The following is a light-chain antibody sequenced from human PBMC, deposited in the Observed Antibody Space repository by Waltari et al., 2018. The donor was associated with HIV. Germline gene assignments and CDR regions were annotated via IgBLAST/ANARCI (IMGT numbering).Light chain of an antibody. J-gene: IGLJ1*01. V-gene: IGLV1-40*01. CDR2: GNS. CDR1: SSNIGAGYD. CDR3: QSYDSSLSAYV. Sequence: QSVLTQPPSVSGAPGQRVTLSCTGSSSNIGAGYDVHWYHQLPGTAPKLLIYGNSNRPSGVPDRFSGAKSGTSAALAITGLQAEDEADYCCQSYDSSLSAYVFGTGTKVTVL.